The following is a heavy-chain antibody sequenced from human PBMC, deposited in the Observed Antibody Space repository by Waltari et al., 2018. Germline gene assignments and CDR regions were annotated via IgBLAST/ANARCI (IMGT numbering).Heavy chain of an antibody. CDR3: ATRIAYYYDSSGYYFNY. D-gene: IGHD3-22*01. J-gene: IGHJ4*02. Sequence: QVQLVQSGAEVKKPGASVKVSCTVSGYPPTDLSMHWGRQAPGQGLEWMGGFDPEDGETIYAQNFQGRVTMSEDTSTDTAYMELSSLRSEDTAVYYCATRIAYYYDSSGYYFNYWGQGSLVTVSS. CDR1: GYPPTDLS. V-gene: IGHV1-24*01. CDR2: FDPEDGET.